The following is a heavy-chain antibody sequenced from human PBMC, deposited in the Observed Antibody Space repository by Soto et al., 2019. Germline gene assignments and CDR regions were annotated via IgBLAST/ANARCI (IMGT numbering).Heavy chain of an antibody. CDR3: ARGVGATTPELDY. CDR2: ISYDGSNK. D-gene: IGHD1-26*01. Sequence: QVQLVESGGGVVQPGRSLRLSCAASGFTFSSYAMHWVRQAPGKGLEWVAVISYDGSNKYYADSVKGRFTISRDNSKNTLYLQMNSLRAEDTAVYYCARGVGATTPELDYWGQGTLVTVSS. V-gene: IGHV3-30-3*01. CDR1: GFTFSSYA. J-gene: IGHJ4*02.